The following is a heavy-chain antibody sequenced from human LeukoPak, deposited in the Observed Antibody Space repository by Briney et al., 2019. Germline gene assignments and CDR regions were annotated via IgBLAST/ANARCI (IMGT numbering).Heavy chain of an antibody. CDR3: ARNSSSWYYFDY. CDR2: ISSSSSYI. J-gene: IGHJ4*02. V-gene: IGHV3-21*01. D-gene: IGHD6-13*01. CDR1: GFTFSYYS. Sequence: GGSLRLSCAASGFTFSYYSMNWVRQVPGQGLEWVSSISSSSSYIYYADSVKGRFTISRDNAKNSLYLQMNSLRAEDTAVYYCARNSSSWYYFDYWGQGTLVTVSS.